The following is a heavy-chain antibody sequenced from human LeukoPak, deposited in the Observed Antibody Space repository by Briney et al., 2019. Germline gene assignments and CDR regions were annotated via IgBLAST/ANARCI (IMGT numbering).Heavy chain of an antibody. CDR2: ISSSGSTT. Sequence: QPGGSLRLSCAASGFTFSSYEMNWVRRAPGKGLEWVSYISSSGSTTYNADSVKGRFTISRDNAKTSLYLQMNSLRAEDTAVYYCARRYCSSTSCTLDYWGQGTLVTVSS. CDR1: GFTFSSYE. CDR3: ARRYCSSTSCTLDY. D-gene: IGHD2-2*01. V-gene: IGHV3-48*03. J-gene: IGHJ4*02.